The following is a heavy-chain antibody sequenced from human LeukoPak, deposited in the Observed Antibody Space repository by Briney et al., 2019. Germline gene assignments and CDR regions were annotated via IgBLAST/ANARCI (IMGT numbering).Heavy chain of an antibody. CDR3: ARGGPYSSSWYGPVGMDV. J-gene: IGHJ6*02. V-gene: IGHV4-59*01. Sequence: SETLSLTCTVSGGSISSYYWSWIRQPPGKGLEWIGYIYYSGSTNYNPSLKRRVTISVDTSKNQFSLKLSSVTAADTAVYYCARGGPYSSSWYGPVGMDVWGQGTTVTVSS. D-gene: IGHD6-13*01. CDR2: IYYSGST. CDR1: GGSISSYY.